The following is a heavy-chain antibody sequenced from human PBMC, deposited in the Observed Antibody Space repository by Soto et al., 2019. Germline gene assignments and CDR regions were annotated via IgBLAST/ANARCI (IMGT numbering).Heavy chain of an antibody. J-gene: IGHJ6*02. CDR1: GFTFSTYA. CDR3: ARVRLLTLTDYYYGMDV. D-gene: IGHD4-17*01. V-gene: IGHV3-30-3*01. CDR2: ISEDGSNK. Sequence: LRLSCAASGFTFSTYAMHWVRQAPGKGLEWVAVISEDGSNKYYADSVKGRFTISRDISKNTLYLQMNSLRAEDTAVYSCARVRLLTLTDYYYGMDVWGQGTTVTVSS.